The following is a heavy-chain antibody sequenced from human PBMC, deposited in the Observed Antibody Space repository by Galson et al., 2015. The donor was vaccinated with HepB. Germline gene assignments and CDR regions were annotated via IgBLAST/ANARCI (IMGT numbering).Heavy chain of an antibody. V-gene: IGHV3-23*01. J-gene: IGHJ4*02. CDR1: GFTFSSYS. Sequence: SLRLSCAASGFTFSSYSMNWVRQAPGKGLEWVSAISGSGNSPYYVGSVRGRFTISRDNSKNTLYLQMKSLRAEDTAVYFCAKDREVVPAAHLDYWGQGTLVTVSS. CDR3: AKDREVVPAAHLDY. CDR2: ISGSGNSP. D-gene: IGHD2-2*01.